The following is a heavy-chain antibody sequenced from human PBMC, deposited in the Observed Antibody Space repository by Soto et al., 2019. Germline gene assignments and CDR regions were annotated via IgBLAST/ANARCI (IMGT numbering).Heavy chain of an antibody. CDR3: VRMSVVGYFDY. CDR1: GASITGSDW. V-gene: IGHV4-4*01. J-gene: IGHJ4*02. CDR2: IYHSGTT. Sequence: LSLTCTVSGASITGSDWWSWVRQTPEKGLEWIGEIYHSGTTNYHPSLKSRVTISQDKSKNQLSLNLTSVTAADTAVYSCVRMSVVGYFDYWGRGSLVTVSS. D-gene: IGHD3-22*01.